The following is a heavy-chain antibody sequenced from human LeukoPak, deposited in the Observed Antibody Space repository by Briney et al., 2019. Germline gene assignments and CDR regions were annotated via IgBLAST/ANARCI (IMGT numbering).Heavy chain of an antibody. D-gene: IGHD3-10*01. V-gene: IGHV3-33*01. CDR2: IWHDGSNK. CDR1: GFTFSDYG. Sequence: GGSLRLSCAASGFTFSDYGMHWVRQAPDKRLEWVAVIWHDGSNKYYADSVKGRFTISRDNSENMLYLQMNSLRAEDTAVYYCARTGITMLRGVIMRNNWFDPWGPGTLVTVSS. J-gene: IGHJ5*02. CDR3: ARTGITMLRGVIMRNNWFDP.